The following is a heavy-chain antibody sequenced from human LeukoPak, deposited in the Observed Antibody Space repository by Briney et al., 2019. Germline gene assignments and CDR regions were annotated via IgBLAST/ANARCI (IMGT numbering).Heavy chain of an antibody. V-gene: IGHV3-48*03. CDR2: ISSSGSTI. Sequence: GGSLRLSCAASGFTFSSYEMNWVRQAPGKGLEWVSYISSSGSTIYYADSVKGRFTISRDNAKNSLYLQMNSLTAEDMALYYCAKDRLSGYSGGIIDYWGQGTLVTVSS. CDR3: AKDRLSGYSGGIIDY. D-gene: IGHD5-12*01. J-gene: IGHJ4*02. CDR1: GFTFSSYE.